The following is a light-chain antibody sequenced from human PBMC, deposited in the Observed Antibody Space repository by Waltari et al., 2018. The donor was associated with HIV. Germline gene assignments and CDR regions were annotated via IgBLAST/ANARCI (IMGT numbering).Light chain of an antibody. CDR2: GVS. Sequence: QSALTQPPSASGSPGQSVTISCTGTSSDVGGYNFVSWYQQHPGKAPKLMIYGVSKRPSGVPDRFSGSKSGNTASLTVSGLQAEDEADYYCSSYTSSSTLVFGGGTKLTV. V-gene: IGLV2-8*01. J-gene: IGLJ2*01. CDR3: SSYTSSSTLV. CDR1: SSDVGGYNF.